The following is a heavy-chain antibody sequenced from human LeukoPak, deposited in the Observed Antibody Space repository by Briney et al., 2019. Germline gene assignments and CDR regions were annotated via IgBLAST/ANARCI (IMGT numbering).Heavy chain of an antibody. Sequence: PGGSLRLSCAASGFTFSSYAMHWVRQAPGKGLEWVAVISYDGSNKYCADSVKGRFTISRDNSKNTLYLQMNSLRAEDTAVYYCARGLTMVRGVTGPARSTGFDIWGQGTMVTVSS. CDR3: ARGLTMVRGVTGPARSTGFDI. V-gene: IGHV3-30-3*01. D-gene: IGHD3-10*01. J-gene: IGHJ3*02. CDR1: GFTFSSYA. CDR2: ISYDGSNK.